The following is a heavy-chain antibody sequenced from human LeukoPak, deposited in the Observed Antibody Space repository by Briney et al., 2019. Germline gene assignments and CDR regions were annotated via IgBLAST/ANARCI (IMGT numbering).Heavy chain of an antibody. V-gene: IGHV3-48*03. Sequence: GGSLRLSCAASGFTFSSYEMNWVRQAPGKGLEWVSYISSSGSTIYYADSVKGRFTISRDNSNNTLYLQMNSLRAEDTAVYYCALHINGDYESRFDPWGRGTLVTVSS. CDR1: GFTFSSYE. CDR2: ISSSGSTI. CDR3: ALHINGDYESRFDP. J-gene: IGHJ5*02. D-gene: IGHD4-17*01.